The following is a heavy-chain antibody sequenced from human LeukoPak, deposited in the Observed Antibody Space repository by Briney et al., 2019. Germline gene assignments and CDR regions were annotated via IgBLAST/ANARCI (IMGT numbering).Heavy chain of an antibody. D-gene: IGHD6-19*01. J-gene: IGHJ4*02. Sequence: ASVKVSCTASGYTFTSFGISWVRQAPGQGLEWMGWISAYNANTNFAQNFQGRVTMTTDTSTSTAYMELRSLRSDDTAVYYCARVQGSSGWYIFDYWGQGTLVTVSS. CDR1: GYTFTSFG. CDR3: ARVQGSSGWYIFDY. V-gene: IGHV1-18*01. CDR2: ISAYNANT.